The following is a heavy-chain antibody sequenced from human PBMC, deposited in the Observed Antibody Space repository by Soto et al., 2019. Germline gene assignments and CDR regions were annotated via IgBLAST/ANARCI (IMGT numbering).Heavy chain of an antibody. CDR3: ARGREAAAGGYYYYYGMDV. CDR1: GYTFTSYD. J-gene: IGHJ6*02. V-gene: IGHV1-8*01. D-gene: IGHD6-13*01. Sequence: QVQLVQSGAEVKKPGASVKVSCKASGYTFTSYDINWVRQATGQGLEWMGWMNPNSGNTGYAQKFQGRVTMTRNTSQRKGHMELSSLRSEDTAVYYCARGREAAAGGYYYYYGMDVWGQGTTVTVSS. CDR2: MNPNSGNT.